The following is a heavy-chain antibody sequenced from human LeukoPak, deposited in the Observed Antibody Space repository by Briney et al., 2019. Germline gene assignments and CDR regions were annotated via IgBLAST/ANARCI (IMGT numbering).Heavy chain of an antibody. D-gene: IGHD6-6*01. CDR1: GFTFSSYA. Sequence: GRSLRLSCAASGFTFSSYAMHWVRQAPGKGLEWVAVISYDGSNKYYADPVKGRFTISRDNSKNTLYLQMNSLRAEDTAVYYCARDSSSSTFDYWGQGTLVTVSS. J-gene: IGHJ4*02. CDR3: ARDSSSSTFDY. CDR2: ISYDGSNK. V-gene: IGHV3-30-3*01.